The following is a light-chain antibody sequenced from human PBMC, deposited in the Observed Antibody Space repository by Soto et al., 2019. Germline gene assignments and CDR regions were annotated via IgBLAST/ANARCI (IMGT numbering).Light chain of an antibody. CDR3: SSSKTSNTRQIV. J-gene: IGLJ1*01. Sequence: QSVLTQPASVSGSPGQSITISCTGTSSDVGGYNYVSWYQQHPGKAPKFMIYDVSNRPSGVSNRFSGSKSGNTASLTISGLQAEDEADYYCSSSKTSNTRQIVFGTGTKVPVL. CDR1: SSDVGGYNY. CDR2: DVS. V-gene: IGLV2-14*01.